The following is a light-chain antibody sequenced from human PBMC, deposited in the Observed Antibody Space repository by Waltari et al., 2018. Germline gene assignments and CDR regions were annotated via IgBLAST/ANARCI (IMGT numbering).Light chain of an antibody. J-gene: IGLJ3*02. Sequence: QSVLTQPPSVSAAPGQRVTISCSASSPAVGNNYVSWYQQLPGTAPKILIYDNHERPSGIPDRFSGSKSGMSATLVITGLQTGDEADYYCGAWDSRLSVWVFGGGTKLTVL. CDR2: DNH. CDR3: GAWDSRLSVWV. CDR1: SPAVGNNY. V-gene: IGLV1-51*01.